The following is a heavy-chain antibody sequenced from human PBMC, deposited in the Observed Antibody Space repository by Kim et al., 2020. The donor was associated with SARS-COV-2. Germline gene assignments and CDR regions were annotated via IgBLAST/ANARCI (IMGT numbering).Heavy chain of an antibody. Sequence: GGSLRLSCAASGFTFSTYDMHWVRQATGKGLEWVSAIGAGGDTYYAGSVKGRFTISRENAKNSLYLQMNGLRAGDTAVYYCVRESTTAVAGPLDYWGQGTLVTVSS. CDR1: GFTFSTYD. CDR3: VRESTTAVAGPLDY. CDR2: IGAGGDT. J-gene: IGHJ4*02. D-gene: IGHD6-13*01. V-gene: IGHV3-13*01.